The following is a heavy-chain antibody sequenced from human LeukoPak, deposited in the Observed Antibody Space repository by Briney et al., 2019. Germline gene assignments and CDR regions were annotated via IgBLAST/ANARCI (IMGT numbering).Heavy chain of an antibody. J-gene: IGHJ3*02. CDR3: ARPLVAGFSENDAFDI. CDR1: GGSISSSSYY. Sequence: SETLSLTCTVSGGSISSSSYYWGWIRQPPGKGLEWIGSIYYSGSTYYNPSLKSRVTISVDTSKNQFSLKLSSVTAADTAVYYCARPLVAGFSENDAFDIWGQGTMVTVSS. V-gene: IGHV4-39*01. D-gene: IGHD6-19*01. CDR2: IYYSGST.